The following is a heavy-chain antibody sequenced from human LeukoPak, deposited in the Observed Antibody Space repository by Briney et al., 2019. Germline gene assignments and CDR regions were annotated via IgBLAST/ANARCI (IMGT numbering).Heavy chain of an antibody. V-gene: IGHV3-66*01. D-gene: IGHD6-13*01. CDR3: ARDRGGSRSDC. CDR2: IYTGGTT. CDR1: GFTVSTNY. Sequence: GGSLRLSCAASGFTVSTNYMSWVRQAPGKGLEWVSVIYTGGTTYYADSVKGRFTISRDNSKNTLYLQMDGLRAEDTAVYYCARDRGGSRSDCWGQGTLVTVSS. J-gene: IGHJ4*02.